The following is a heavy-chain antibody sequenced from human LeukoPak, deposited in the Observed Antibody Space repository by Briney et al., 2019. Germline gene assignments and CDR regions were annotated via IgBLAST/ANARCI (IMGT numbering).Heavy chain of an antibody. Sequence: PGGSLRLSCAASGFTVSSNYMSWVRQAPGKGLEWVSVIYSGGSTYYADSAKGRFTISRDNSKNTLYLQMNSLRAEDTAVYYCARGGYGDPYYFDYWGQGTPVTVSS. CDR2: IYSGGST. D-gene: IGHD4-17*01. J-gene: IGHJ4*02. CDR3: ARGGYGDPYYFDY. V-gene: IGHV3-53*01. CDR1: GFTVSSNY.